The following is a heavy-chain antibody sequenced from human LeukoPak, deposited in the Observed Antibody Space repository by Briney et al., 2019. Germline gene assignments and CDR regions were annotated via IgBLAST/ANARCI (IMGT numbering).Heavy chain of an antibody. D-gene: IGHD6-19*01. CDR2: ISSGSGTT. J-gene: IGHJ5*02. CDR3: ARERQWLVDP. V-gene: IGHV3-48*03. CDR1: GFTFSSYE. Sequence: GGSLRLSCAASGFTFSSYEMNWVRQAPGKGLEWVSYISSGSGTTFYADSVKGRFTISRDNVKNSLYLQMNSLRADDAAVYCCARERQWLVDPWGQGTLVTVSS.